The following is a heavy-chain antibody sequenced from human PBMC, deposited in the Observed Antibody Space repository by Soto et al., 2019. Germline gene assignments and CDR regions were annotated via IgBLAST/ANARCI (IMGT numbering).Heavy chain of an antibody. D-gene: IGHD6-13*01. J-gene: IGHJ5*02. CDR3: ARHQSHSSSYVDP. CDR2: ISYSGST. Sequence: QLQLQESGPGLVKPSETLSLTCTVSGGSISSSSYYWGWIRQPPGKGLEWIGRISYSGSTYYNPSLKSRVTISVDTSKNQCSLKLSSVTAADTAVYYCARHQSHSSSYVDPWGQGTLVTVSS. CDR1: GGSISSSSYY. V-gene: IGHV4-39*01.